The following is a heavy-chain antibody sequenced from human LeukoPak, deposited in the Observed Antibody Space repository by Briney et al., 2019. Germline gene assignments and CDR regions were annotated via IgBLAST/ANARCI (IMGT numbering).Heavy chain of an antibody. CDR1: GGSISSYY. CDR2: IYYSGST. Sequence: PSETLSLTCTVSGGSISSYYWSWLRQPPGKGLEWIGYIYYSGSTNYNPSLKSRVTISVDTSKNQFSLKLSSVTAADTAVYYCARGHPYYDILTGSVSWFDPWGQGTLVTVSS. V-gene: IGHV4-59*12. D-gene: IGHD3-9*01. CDR3: ARGHPYYDILTGSVSWFDP. J-gene: IGHJ5*02.